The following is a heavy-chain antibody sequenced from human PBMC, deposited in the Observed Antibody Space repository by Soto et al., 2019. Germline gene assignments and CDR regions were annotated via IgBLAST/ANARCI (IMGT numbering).Heavy chain of an antibody. Sequence: GGSLRLSCAASGFTFSSYGMHWVRQAPGKGLEWVAVISYDGSNKYYADSVKGRFTISRDNSKNTLYLQMNSLRAEDTAVYYCAKDVTTIRKDYGMDVWGQGTTVTVSS. CDR1: GFTFSSYG. CDR3: AKDVTTIRKDYGMDV. D-gene: IGHD2-2*02. J-gene: IGHJ6*02. V-gene: IGHV3-30*18. CDR2: ISYDGSNK.